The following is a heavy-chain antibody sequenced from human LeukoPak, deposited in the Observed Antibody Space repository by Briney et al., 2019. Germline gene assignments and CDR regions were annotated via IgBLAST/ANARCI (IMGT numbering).Heavy chain of an antibody. Sequence: PGGSLRLSCAVSGFTFSSYSMNWVRQAPGKGLEWVSYISYSGSTMYYADSVKGRFTISRDNGKNSLYLQMNSLRAEDTAVYYCASAGNSGYWGQGTLVTVSS. CDR2: ISYSGSTM. CDR3: ASAGNSGY. J-gene: IGHJ4*02. V-gene: IGHV3-48*01. CDR1: GFTFSSYS. D-gene: IGHD5-12*01.